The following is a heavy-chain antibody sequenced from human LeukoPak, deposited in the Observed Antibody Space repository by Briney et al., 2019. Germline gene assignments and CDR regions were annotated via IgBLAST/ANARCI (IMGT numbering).Heavy chain of an antibody. Sequence: SETLSLTCTVSGGSISSSSYYWGWIRQPPGKGLEWIGSIYYSGSTYYNPSLKSRVTISVDTSKNQFPLKLSSVTAADTAVYYCARPLYSGSYQYFDYWGQGTLVTVSS. D-gene: IGHD1-26*01. V-gene: IGHV4-39*01. CDR1: GGSISSSSYY. CDR2: IYYSGST. CDR3: ARPLYSGSYQYFDY. J-gene: IGHJ4*02.